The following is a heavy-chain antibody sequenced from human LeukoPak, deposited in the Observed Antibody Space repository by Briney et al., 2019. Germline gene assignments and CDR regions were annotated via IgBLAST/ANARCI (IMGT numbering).Heavy chain of an antibody. Sequence: SETLSLTCKVSGGSIGSSGFYWGWFRQPPGKGLEWIGSVYYPGTTHYNPSLESRVTISVDTSKWQDFLTLRSVTATDTAVYYCGRHVSSGWDYFNGLDVWGQGTAVNVFS. CDR1: GGSIGSSGFY. CDR2: VYYPGTT. D-gene: IGHD6-19*01. V-gene: IGHV4-39*01. J-gene: IGHJ6*02. CDR3: GRHVSSGWDYFNGLDV.